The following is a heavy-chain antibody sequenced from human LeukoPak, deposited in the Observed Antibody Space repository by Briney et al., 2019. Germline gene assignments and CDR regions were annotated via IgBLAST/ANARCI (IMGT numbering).Heavy chain of an antibody. CDR3: VRGFRGGPFDY. Sequence: QAGGSLRLSCAASGFTFSSYSMNWVRQAPGKGLEWVSYISSSSSTIYYADSVKGRFTISRDNAKNSLYLQMNSLRAEDTALYYCVRGFRGGPFDYWGQGTLVTVSS. V-gene: IGHV3-48*01. CDR1: GFTFSSYS. CDR2: ISSSSSTI. D-gene: IGHD3-10*01. J-gene: IGHJ4*02.